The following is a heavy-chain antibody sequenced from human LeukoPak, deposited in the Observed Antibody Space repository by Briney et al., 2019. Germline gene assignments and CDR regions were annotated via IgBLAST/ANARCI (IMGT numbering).Heavy chain of an antibody. J-gene: IGHJ3*02. CDR2: IDWDDDK. CDR3: ARIWESVRVGATNGAFDI. V-gene: IGHV2-70*11. D-gene: IGHD1-26*01. CDR1: GFSLSTSGMC. Sequence: SGPALVKPTQTLTLTCTFSGFSLSTSGMCVSWIRQPPGKALEWLARIDWDDDKYYGTSLKTRLTISKDTSKNQVVLTMTNMDPVDTATYYCARIWESVRVGATNGAFDIWGQGTMVTVSS.